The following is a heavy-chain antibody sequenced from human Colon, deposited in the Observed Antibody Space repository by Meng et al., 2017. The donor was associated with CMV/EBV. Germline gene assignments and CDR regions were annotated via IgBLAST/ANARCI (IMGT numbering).Heavy chain of an antibody. D-gene: IGHD1-26*01. Sequence: GGSLRLSCTASGFTFGDYAMSWVRQAPGKGLEWVGFIRSKAYGGTTEYAASVKGRFTISRDDSKSIAYLQMNSLKTEDTAVYYCTRVVGATRLYYYYGMDVWGQGTTVTVSS. CDR3: TRVVGATRLYYYYGMDV. J-gene: IGHJ6*02. CDR1: GFTFGDYA. V-gene: IGHV3-49*04. CDR2: IRSKAYGGTT.